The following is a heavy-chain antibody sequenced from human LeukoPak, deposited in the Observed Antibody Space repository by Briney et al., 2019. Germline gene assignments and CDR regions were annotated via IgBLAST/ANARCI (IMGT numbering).Heavy chain of an antibody. D-gene: IGHD2-2*01. Sequence: GASVKVSCKASGYTFTSYGISWVRQAPGQGLEWMGWISAYNGNTNYAQKLQGRVTMTTDTSTSTAYMELRSLRSDDTAVYYCARDQETIVVVPADPSDAFDIWGQGTMVTVSS. J-gene: IGHJ3*02. CDR2: ISAYNGNT. V-gene: IGHV1-18*01. CDR3: ARDQETIVVVPADPSDAFDI. CDR1: GYTFTSYG.